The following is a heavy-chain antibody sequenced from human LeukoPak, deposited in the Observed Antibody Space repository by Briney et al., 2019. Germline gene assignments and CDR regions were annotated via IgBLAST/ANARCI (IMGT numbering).Heavy chain of an antibody. Sequence: SETLSLTCAVYGGSFSGYYWSWIRQPPGKGLEWVGEINHSGSTNYNPSLKSRVTISVDTSKNQFSLKLSSVTAADTAVYYCATSYSSSWYWFDPWGQGNLVTVSS. CDR1: GGSFSGYY. J-gene: IGHJ5*02. V-gene: IGHV4-34*01. D-gene: IGHD6-13*01. CDR3: ATSYSSSWYWFDP. CDR2: INHSGST.